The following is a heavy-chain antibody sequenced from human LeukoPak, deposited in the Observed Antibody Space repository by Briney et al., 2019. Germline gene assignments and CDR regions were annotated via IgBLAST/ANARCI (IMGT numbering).Heavy chain of an antibody. CDR2: IYYSGST. CDR1: GGSISSYY. Sequence: SETLSLTCTVSGGSISSYYWSWIRQPPGEGLEWIGYIYYSGSTNYNPSLKSRVTISVDTSKNQFSLKLSSVTAADTAVYYCARSSLYYDSSFFDYWGQGTLVTVSS. V-gene: IGHV4-59*01. D-gene: IGHD3-22*01. CDR3: ARSSLYYDSSFFDY. J-gene: IGHJ4*02.